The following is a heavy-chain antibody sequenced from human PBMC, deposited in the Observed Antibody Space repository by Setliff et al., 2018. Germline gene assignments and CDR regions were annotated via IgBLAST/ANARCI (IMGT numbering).Heavy chain of an antibody. D-gene: IGHD6-19*01. V-gene: IGHV3-21*01. J-gene: IGHJ6*03. CDR2: ISSSSSYI. CDR3: ARDGWGSVQWLALYYYYYYMDV. Sequence: PGGSLRLSCAASGFTFSSYSMNWVRQAPGKGLEWVSSISSSSSYIYYADSVKGRFTISRDNAKNSLYLQMNSLRAEDTAVYYCARDGWGSVQWLALYYYYYYMDVWGKGTTVTVSS. CDR1: GFTFSSYS.